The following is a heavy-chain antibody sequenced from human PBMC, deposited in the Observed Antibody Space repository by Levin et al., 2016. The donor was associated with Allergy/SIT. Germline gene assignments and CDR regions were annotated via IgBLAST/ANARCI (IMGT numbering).Heavy chain of an antibody. J-gene: IGHJ2*01. V-gene: IGHV3-30-3*01. CDR3: AADDSPTAWPYWYLDL. CDR1: EIIFYTYS. Sequence: GGSLRLSCAASEIIFYTYSMHWVRQAPGKGLEWVAVMSFDGSNKFYADSVKGRFTISRDNPKKMLYLQMDSLRVEDTAIYYCAADDSPTAWPYWYLDLWGRGTPVTVSS. D-gene: IGHD1-26*01. CDR2: MSFDGSNK.